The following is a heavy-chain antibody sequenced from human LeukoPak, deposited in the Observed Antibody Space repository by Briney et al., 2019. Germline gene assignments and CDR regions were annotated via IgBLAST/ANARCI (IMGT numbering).Heavy chain of an antibody. D-gene: IGHD6-13*01. CDR2: ISGSGDST. V-gene: IGHV3-23*01. Sequence: GGSLRLSCAASGFTFSIHWMTWVRQAPGKGLEWVSAISGSGDSTYYGDSVKGRFTISRDNSKNTLYLQMNSLRAEDTAVYYCAKTRPLDSSSWSHGDYWGQGTLVTVSS. CDR3: AKTRPLDSSSWSHGDY. CDR1: GFTFSIHW. J-gene: IGHJ4*02.